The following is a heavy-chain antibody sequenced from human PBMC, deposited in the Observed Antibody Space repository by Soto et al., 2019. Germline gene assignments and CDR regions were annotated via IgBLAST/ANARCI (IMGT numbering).Heavy chain of an antibody. J-gene: IGHJ4*02. CDR2: TSTNNDDR. CDR1: GYRFSTYG. Sequence: ASVKVSCKASGYRFSTYGINWVRQAPGQGLEWLGWTSTNNDDRNYAQKFLGRVTFTTDTSTSTAYMELRSLISDDTAVYFCARERYVASRHSHFDSWGQGTQVTVS. CDR3: ARERYVASRHSHFDS. D-gene: IGHD6-6*01. V-gene: IGHV1-18*04.